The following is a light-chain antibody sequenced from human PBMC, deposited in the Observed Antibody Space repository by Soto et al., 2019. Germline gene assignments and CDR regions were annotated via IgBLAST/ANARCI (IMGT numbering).Light chain of an antibody. J-gene: IGLJ2*01. Sequence: QSVLTQPASVSGSPGQSITISCTGTSSDIGAYNFVSWYQQHPGKAPKLMLYDVNIRPSGVSHRFSGSKSGNTASLTISGLQAEDEADYYCTSGTTSTTMIFGGGTKLTVL. V-gene: IGLV2-14*03. CDR2: DVN. CDR3: TSGTTSTTMI. CDR1: SSDIGAYNF.